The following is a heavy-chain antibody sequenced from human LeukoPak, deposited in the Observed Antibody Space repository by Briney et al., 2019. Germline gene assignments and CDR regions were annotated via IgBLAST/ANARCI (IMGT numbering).Heavy chain of an antibody. CDR1: GFTFSRYS. V-gene: IGHV3-21*01. D-gene: IGHD3-22*01. CDR3: ARRGYYDYSGFDY. CDR2: ISTSSIYI. Sequence: GGSLRLSCAASGFTFSRYSMNWVRQALGKGLEWVSSISTSSIYIYYADSLKGRFTISRDNAKNSLYLQMKSLRAEDTALYYCARRGYYDYSGFDYWGQGTLVTVSS. J-gene: IGHJ4*02.